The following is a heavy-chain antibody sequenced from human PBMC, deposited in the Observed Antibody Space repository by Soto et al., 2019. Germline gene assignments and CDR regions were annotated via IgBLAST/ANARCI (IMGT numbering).Heavy chain of an antibody. CDR3: ARGIAAAAISNYYYYYYAMDV. J-gene: IGHJ6*02. D-gene: IGHD6-13*01. CDR2: ISFDGSNK. V-gene: IGHV3-30-3*01. CDR1: GSTFSSYA. Sequence: PGGSLRLSCAASGSTFSSYAMHWVRQAPGKGLEWVAVISFDGSNKYYADSVKGRFTISRDNSKNTLYLQINSLRAEDTAVYYCARGIAAAAISNYYYYYYAMDVWGQGTTVTVSS.